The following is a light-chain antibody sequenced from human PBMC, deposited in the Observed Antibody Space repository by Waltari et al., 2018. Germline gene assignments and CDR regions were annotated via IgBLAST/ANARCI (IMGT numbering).Light chain of an antibody. CDR3: QQYNSYSWT. CDR2: KAS. V-gene: IGKV1-5*03. J-gene: IGKJ1*01. Sequence: DIQMTQSPSPLPASVGDRVTITCRASQSISSWLAWYQQKPGKAPKLLIYKASSLESGVPSRFSGSGSGTEFTLIINSLQPDDFATYYCQQYNSYSWTFGQGTKVEIK. CDR1: QSISSW.